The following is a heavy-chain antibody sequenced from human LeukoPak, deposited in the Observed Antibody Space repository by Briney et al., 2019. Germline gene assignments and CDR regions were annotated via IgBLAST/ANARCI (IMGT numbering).Heavy chain of an antibody. J-gene: IGHJ5*02. CDR2: ISWNSGSI. V-gene: IGHV3-9*03. Sequence: GGSLRLSCTTSGFIFSNYAMHWVRQAPGKGLEWVSGISWNSGSIGYADSVKGRFTISRDNAKNSLYLQMNSLRAEDMALYYCAKDKERSRYDFWSGSGFDPWGQGTLVTVSS. CDR1: GFIFSNYA. D-gene: IGHD3-3*01. CDR3: AKDKERSRYDFWSGSGFDP.